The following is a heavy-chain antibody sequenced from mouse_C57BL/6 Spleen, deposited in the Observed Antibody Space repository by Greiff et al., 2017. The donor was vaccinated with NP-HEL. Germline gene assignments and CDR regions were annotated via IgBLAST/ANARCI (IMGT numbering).Heavy chain of an antibody. CDR3: ARWDGYYGWFAY. D-gene: IGHD2-3*01. V-gene: IGHV1-52*01. J-gene: IGHJ3*01. CDR2: IDPSDSET. CDR1: GYTFTSYW. Sequence: QVQLQQPGAELVRPGSSVKLSCKASGYTFTSYWMHWVKQRPIQGLEWIGNIDPSDSETHYNQKFKDKATLTVDKSSSTAYMQLSSLTSEDSAVYYCARWDGYYGWFAYWGQGTLVTVSA.